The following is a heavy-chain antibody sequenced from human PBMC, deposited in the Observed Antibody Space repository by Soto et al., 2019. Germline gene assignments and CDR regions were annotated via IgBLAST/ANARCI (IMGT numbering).Heavy chain of an antibody. CDR3: AKATYDRSGYYGFPYFHS. V-gene: IGHV3-23*01. J-gene: IGHJ4*02. Sequence: PGGSLRLSCAASGFTFSSYAMNWVRQAPGKGLEWVSAISGSGGRTYYADSVKGRFTISSDSSKNTLYLQMNSLRAEDTAVYYCAKATYDRSGYYGFPYFHSWGQGSLVTVSS. CDR2: ISGSGGRT. D-gene: IGHD3-22*01. CDR1: GFTFSSYA.